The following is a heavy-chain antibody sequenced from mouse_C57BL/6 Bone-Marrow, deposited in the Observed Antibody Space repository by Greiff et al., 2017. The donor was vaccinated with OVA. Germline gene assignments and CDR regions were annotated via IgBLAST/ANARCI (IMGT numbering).Heavy chain of an antibody. Sequence: EVQRVESGGGLVQSGRSLRLSCATSGFTFSDFYMEWVRQAPGKGLEWIAASRNKANDYTTEYSASVKGRFIVSRDTSQSILYLQMNALRAEDTAIYYCARDAPYYYGSSYGYFDVWGTGTTVTVSS. D-gene: IGHD1-1*01. CDR3: ARDAPYYYGSSYGYFDV. CDR1: GFTFSDFY. V-gene: IGHV7-1*01. J-gene: IGHJ1*03. CDR2: SRNKANDYTT.